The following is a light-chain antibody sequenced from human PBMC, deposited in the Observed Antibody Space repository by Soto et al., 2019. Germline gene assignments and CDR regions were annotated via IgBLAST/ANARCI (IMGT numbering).Light chain of an antibody. CDR2: ATS. V-gene: IGKV3-20*01. Sequence: EIVLTQSPGTLSLSPGEGATLTCTTSQSINSDYLAWYQQKPGQAPRLLIYATSRRAPGSPDRISGSGSGTDFTLTISRLEPEDFAVYYCQQYGSTPLTFGGWTKVEIK. CDR1: QSINSDY. J-gene: IGKJ4*01. CDR3: QQYGSTPLT.